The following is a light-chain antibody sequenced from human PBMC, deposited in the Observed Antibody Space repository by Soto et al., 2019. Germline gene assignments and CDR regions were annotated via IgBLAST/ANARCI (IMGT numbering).Light chain of an antibody. CDR1: GGDIGAYNY. Sequence: QSALTQPASVSGSPGQSITISCAGTGGDIGAYNYVSWYQQHPGKAPKLMIYEVIRRPSGISNRFSGSKSGNTASLTISTLQAEDEADYYCSSYTTSSTVVFGGGTPLTVL. CDR3: SSYTTSSTVV. CDR2: EVI. V-gene: IGLV2-14*01. J-gene: IGLJ3*02.